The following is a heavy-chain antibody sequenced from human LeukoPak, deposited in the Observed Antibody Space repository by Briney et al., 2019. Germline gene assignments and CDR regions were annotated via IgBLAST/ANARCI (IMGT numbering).Heavy chain of an antibody. CDR2: IYYSGST. D-gene: IGHD3-10*01. V-gene: IGHV4-31*03. J-gene: IGHJ5*02. CDR3: ARGLITMVRGVIIKGNWFDP. CDR1: GGSISSGGYY. Sequence: PSQTLSLTCTVSGGSISSGGYYWSWIRQHPGKGPEWIGYIYYSGSTYYNPSLKSRVTISVDTSKNQFSLKLSSVTAADTAVYYCARGLITMVRGVIIKGNWFDPWGQGTLVTVSS.